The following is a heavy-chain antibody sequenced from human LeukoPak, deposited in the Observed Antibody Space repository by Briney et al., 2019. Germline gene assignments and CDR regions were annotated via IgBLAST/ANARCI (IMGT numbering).Heavy chain of an antibody. V-gene: IGHV1-2*02. CDR3: ARLRNGNRDFDY. CDR2: INPNSDGT. D-gene: IGHD1/OR15-1a*01. J-gene: IGHJ4*02. CDR1: GYTFTGYY. Sequence: ASVKVSCKASGYTFTGYYIHWVRQAPGQGLEWMGWINPNSDGTKYTEKFQGRVTMTSDTSINTAHMELSWLRSDDTALYYCARLRNGNRDFDYWGQGTLVTVSS.